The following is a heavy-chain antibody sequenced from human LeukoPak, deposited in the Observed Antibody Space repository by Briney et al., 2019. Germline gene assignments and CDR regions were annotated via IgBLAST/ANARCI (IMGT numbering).Heavy chain of an antibody. CDR2: ISYDGSNK. D-gene: IGHD3-22*01. CDR1: GFTFSSYA. Sequence: PGGSLRLSCAASGFTFSSYAMHWVRQAPGKGLEWVAVISYDGSNKYYADSVKGRFTISRDNSKNTLYLQMNSLRAKDTAVYYCARVYYYDSNGAFDIWGQGTMVTVSS. J-gene: IGHJ3*02. V-gene: IGHV3-30-3*01. CDR3: ARVYYYDSNGAFDI.